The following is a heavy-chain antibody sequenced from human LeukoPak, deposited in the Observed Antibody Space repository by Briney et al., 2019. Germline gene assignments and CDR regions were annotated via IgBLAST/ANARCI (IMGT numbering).Heavy chain of an antibody. Sequence: SVKVSCKASGGTFSSYAISWVRQAPGQGLEWMGGIIPIFGTANYAQKFQGRVTITADKSTSTAYMELRSLRSDDTAVYYCARDRYSSGWYVFLPDIWGQGTMVTVSS. CDR1: GGTFSSYA. CDR2: IIPIFGTA. V-gene: IGHV1-69*06. D-gene: IGHD6-19*01. CDR3: ARDRYSSGWYVFLPDI. J-gene: IGHJ3*02.